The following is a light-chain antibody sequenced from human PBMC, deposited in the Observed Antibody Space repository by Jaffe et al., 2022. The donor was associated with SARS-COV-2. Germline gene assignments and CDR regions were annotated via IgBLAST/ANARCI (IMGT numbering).Light chain of an antibody. CDR3: HQTGSLPYT. V-gene: IGKV6-21*01. CDR2: YAS. CDR1: QSIGSK. Sequence: EIVLTQSPDFQSMAPKEKVTITCRASQSIGSKLHWYQQKPDQSPKLLIKYASQSFSGVPSRFSGSGSGTDFTLTINSLEAEDAATYFCHQTGSLPYTFGQGTKLEIK. J-gene: IGKJ2*01.